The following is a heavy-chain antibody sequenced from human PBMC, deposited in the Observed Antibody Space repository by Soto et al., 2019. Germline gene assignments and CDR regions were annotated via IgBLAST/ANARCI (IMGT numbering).Heavy chain of an antibody. CDR1: GFTFSSYS. CDR2: ISSSSSTI. D-gene: IGHD3-22*01. J-gene: IGHJ6*02. CDR3: ARVFGLDYYDSSGYYPLGYGMDV. Sequence: GGSLSLSCAASGFTFSSYSMNWVRQAPGKGLEWVSYISSSSSTIYYADSVKGRFTISRDNAKNSLYLQMNSLRDEDTAVYYCARVFGLDYYDSSGYYPLGYGMDVWGQGTTVTVSS. V-gene: IGHV3-48*02.